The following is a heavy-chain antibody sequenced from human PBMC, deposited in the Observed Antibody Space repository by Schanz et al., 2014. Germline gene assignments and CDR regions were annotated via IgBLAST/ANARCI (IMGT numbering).Heavy chain of an antibody. J-gene: IGHJ4*02. V-gene: IGHV3-23*04. CDR2: IRGSGGST. CDR1: GFTFSSYA. D-gene: IGHD5-18*01. CDR3: VRVYCADPRLYRGMDRDIDY. Sequence: EVQLVESGGGLVQPGGSLRLSCAASGFTFSSYAMSWVRQAPGKGLEWVSAIRGSGGSTYYADSVKGRFTISRDNSKNTQYLQMNSLRAEDTAVYDCVRVYCADPRLYRGMDRDIDYWGQGTLVTVSS.